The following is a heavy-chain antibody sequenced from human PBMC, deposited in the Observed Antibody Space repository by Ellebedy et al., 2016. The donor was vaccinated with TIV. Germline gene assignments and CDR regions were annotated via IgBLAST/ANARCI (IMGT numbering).Heavy chain of an antibody. CDR1: GYPFTNYD. CDR2: MNPNSGNT. J-gene: IGHJ4*02. CDR3: ARGSDYYGSGSHYY. V-gene: IGHV1-8*01. Sequence: ASVKVSXXASGYPFTNYDISWVRQAPGQGLEWVGWMNPNSGNTDYAQNFQGRVTMTRDTSIRTAYMELSSLRSEDTAVYYCARGSDYYGSGSHYYWGQGTLVTVSS. D-gene: IGHD3-10*01.